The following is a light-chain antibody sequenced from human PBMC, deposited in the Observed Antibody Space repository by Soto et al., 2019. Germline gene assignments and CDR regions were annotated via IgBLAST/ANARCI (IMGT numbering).Light chain of an antibody. CDR3: QQYNNWPRT. J-gene: IGKJ1*01. Sequence: EIAMTQSPATLSVSPGERATLSCRASQSVSSNLAWYQQKPGQAPRLLIYGASTRAAGIPARFSGSGSGTEFTLTISSLQSEDFAFYYCQQYNNWPRTFGQGTKVDIK. V-gene: IGKV3-15*01. CDR2: GAS. CDR1: QSVSSN.